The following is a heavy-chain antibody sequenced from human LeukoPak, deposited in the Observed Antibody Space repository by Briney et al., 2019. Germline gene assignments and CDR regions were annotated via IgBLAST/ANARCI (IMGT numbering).Heavy chain of an antibody. Sequence: SSVTVSCKASVCTFSSYVISWVRPAPGQGVEWVGGIIPIFGTANYAQKFQGRVTITADESTSTAYVELSSLRSEDTAVYYCARGRMTTVTPLGYWGQGTLVTVSS. CDR2: IIPIFGTA. CDR3: ARGRMTTVTPLGY. V-gene: IGHV1-69*13. CDR1: VCTFSSYV. D-gene: IGHD4-11*01. J-gene: IGHJ4*02.